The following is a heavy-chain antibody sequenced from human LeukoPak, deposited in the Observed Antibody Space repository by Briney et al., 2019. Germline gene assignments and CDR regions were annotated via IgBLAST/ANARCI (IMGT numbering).Heavy chain of an antibody. CDR1: GGTFSSYA. V-gene: IGHV1-69*13. CDR3: ARDPCSSTSCFNGFDP. J-gene: IGHJ5*02. Sequence: ASVKVSCKASGGTFSSYAISWVRQAPGQGLEWMGGIIPIFGTANYAQKFQGRVTITADESTSTAYMELSSLRSEDTAVYYCARDPCSSTSCFNGFDPWGQGTLVTVSS. D-gene: IGHD2-2*01. CDR2: IIPIFGTA.